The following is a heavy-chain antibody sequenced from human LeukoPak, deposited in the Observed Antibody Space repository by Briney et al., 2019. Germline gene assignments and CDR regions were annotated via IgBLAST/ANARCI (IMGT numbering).Heavy chain of an antibody. CDR1: GGSISSGGYY. V-gene: IGHV4-30-2*01. D-gene: IGHD5-12*01. Sequence: SETLSLTCTVSGGSISSGGYYWSWIRQPPGKGLEWIGYIYHSGSTYYNPSLKSRVTISVDRSKNQFSLKLSSVTAADTAVYYCARELPVVATMPYCYMDVWGKGTTVTVSS. CDR2: IYHSGST. J-gene: IGHJ6*03. CDR3: ARELPVVATMPYCYMDV.